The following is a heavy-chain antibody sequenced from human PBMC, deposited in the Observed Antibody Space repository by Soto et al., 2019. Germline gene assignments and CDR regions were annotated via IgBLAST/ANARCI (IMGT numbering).Heavy chain of an antibody. V-gene: IGHV3-30*03. CDR3: ARDGRYSNYVFTHYFDY. Sequence: GGSLRLSCAASGFTFSSYGMHWVRQAPGKGLGWVAVISYDGSNKYYADSVKGRFTISRDNSKNTLYLQMNSLRAEDTAVYYCARDGRYSNYVFTHYFDYWGQGTLVTVSS. CDR2: ISYDGSNK. CDR1: GFTFSSYG. D-gene: IGHD4-4*01. J-gene: IGHJ4*02.